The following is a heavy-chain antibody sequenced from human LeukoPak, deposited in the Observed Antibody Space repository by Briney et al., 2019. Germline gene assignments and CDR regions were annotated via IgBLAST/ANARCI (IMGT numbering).Heavy chain of an antibody. V-gene: IGHV1-69*13. CDR2: IIPIFGTA. CDR3: AGGIAVAGEIDY. J-gene: IGHJ4*02. D-gene: IGHD6-19*01. Sequence: ASVKVSCKASVCTFSSYAISWVRQAPGQGLEWMGGIIPIFGTANYAQKFQGRVTITADESTSTAYMELSSLRSEDTAVYYCAGGIAVAGEIDYWGQGTLVTVSS. CDR1: VCTFSSYA.